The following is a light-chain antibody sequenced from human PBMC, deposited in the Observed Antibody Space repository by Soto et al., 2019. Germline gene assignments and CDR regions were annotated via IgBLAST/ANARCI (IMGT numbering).Light chain of an antibody. CDR3: QRYGSSPIT. J-gene: IGKJ5*01. Sequence: EVVLTQSPGTLSLSPGERATLSCRASQSVNTNYLAWYQQKSGQAPRLLIYGASSRATGIPDRFSGSGSGTDFTLTISRLEPEVFAAYFCQRYGSSPITFGQGTRLEIK. V-gene: IGKV3-20*01. CDR1: QSVNTNY. CDR2: GAS.